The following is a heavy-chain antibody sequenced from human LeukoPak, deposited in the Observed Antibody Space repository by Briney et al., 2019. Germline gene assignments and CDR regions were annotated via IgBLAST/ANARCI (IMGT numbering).Heavy chain of an antibody. D-gene: IGHD5-24*01. J-gene: IGHJ3*01. Sequence: PGGSLRXXXAASGFTFXXXXXXXVRQAPGKGLEWVSSVSSSSXXXXXAXSVXXRXXXXXDNSKNTLSLQMNSLRVEDTAMYFCAKDIQLSTWGLGTMVTVSS. CDR2: VSSSSXXX. CDR3: AKDIQLST. CDR1: GFTFXXXX. V-gene: IGHV3-21*04.